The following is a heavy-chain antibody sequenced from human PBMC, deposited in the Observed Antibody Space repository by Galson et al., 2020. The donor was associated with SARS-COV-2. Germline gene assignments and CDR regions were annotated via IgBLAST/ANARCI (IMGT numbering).Heavy chain of an antibody. V-gene: IGHV3-20*04. Sequence: GESLKISCAASGFIFDDYGMSWVRQAPGKGLEWVSGIIRNGASTGYADSVKGRITIFRDNAKNRLFLQMNSLRVEDTAVYYCARSWWPQQGPDSWGQGTLVTV. CDR3: ARSWWPQQGPDS. J-gene: IGHJ4*02. CDR1: GFIFDDYG. CDR2: IIRNGAST. D-gene: IGHD2-8*02.